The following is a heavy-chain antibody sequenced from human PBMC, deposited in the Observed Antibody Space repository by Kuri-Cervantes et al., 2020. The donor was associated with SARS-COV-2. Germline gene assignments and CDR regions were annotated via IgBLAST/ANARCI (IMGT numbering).Heavy chain of an antibody. Sequence: ESLKISCIVSGASISNHYWTWIRRPPGKGLEWIGDVYKSGSSNSNPSLKSRVTISLDTSKNQFSLRLTSVTAADTAVYFWAKYGTVDYLGTYFGRGSWFDPWGQGTLVTVSS. J-gene: IGHJ5*02. CDR1: GASISNHY. CDR3: AKYGTVDYLGTYFGRGSWFDP. V-gene: IGHV4-59*11. CDR2: VYKSGSS. D-gene: IGHD3-10*01.